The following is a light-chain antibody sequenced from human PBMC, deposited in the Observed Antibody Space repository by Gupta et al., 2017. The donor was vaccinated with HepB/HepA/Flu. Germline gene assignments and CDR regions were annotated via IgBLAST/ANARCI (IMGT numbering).Light chain of an antibody. CDR2: GAS. CDR3: QQWANSGWT. CDR1: QPVGNIY. Sequence: EIVLTQSPGTLSLSPGERATLSCRASQPVGNIYVAWYQQKPGQAPRLLIYGASSRAAGIPDRFSGSGSGTDFSLTITRLEPEDFAVYYCQQWANSGWTFGQGTKVEIK. V-gene: IGKV3-20*01. J-gene: IGKJ1*01.